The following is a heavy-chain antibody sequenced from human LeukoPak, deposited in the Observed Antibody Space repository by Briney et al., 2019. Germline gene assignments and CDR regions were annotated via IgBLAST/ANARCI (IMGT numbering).Heavy chain of an antibody. CDR3: ARDLRTPSDTNIAIDY. J-gene: IGHJ4*02. D-gene: IGHD4-23*01. CDR2: INNDGRSA. V-gene: IGHV3-74*01. CDR1: GFTFSSYW. Sequence: GGSLRLSSAASGFTFSSYWMHWVRQGPGKGLVWASRINNDGRSANYADSVKGRFTISRDNAKNTLYLQMNSLRAEDTAVYYCARDLRTPSDTNIAIDYWGQGTLVTVSS.